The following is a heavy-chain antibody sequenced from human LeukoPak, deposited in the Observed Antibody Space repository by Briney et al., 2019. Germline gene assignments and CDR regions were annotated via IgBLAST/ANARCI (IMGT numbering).Heavy chain of an antibody. J-gene: IGHJ5*02. Sequence: PGGSLRLSCAASGFTFSSYSMNWVRQAPGKGLEWVSSISSSSSYIYYADSVKGRFTISRDNAKNSLYLQMNSLRAEDTAVYYCARDGDCSSTSWCWFDPWGQGTLVTVSS. CDR3: ARDGDCSSTSWCWFDP. CDR2: ISSSSSYI. D-gene: IGHD2-2*01. CDR1: GFTFSSYS. V-gene: IGHV3-21*01.